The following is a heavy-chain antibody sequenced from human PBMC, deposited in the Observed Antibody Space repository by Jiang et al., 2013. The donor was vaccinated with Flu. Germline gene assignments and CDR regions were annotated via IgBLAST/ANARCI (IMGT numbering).Heavy chain of an antibody. CDR3: ARVTDSGSYYPAYYFDY. J-gene: IGHJ4*02. CDR1: GVSINSGGYY. V-gene: IGHV4-31*03. Sequence: QTLSLTCTVSGVSINSGGYYWSWNPPAPGKGLEWIGYIYYSGSTYYNPSLKSRVTISVDTSKNQFSLKLSSVTAADTAVYYCARVTDSGSYYPAYYFDYWGQGTLVTVSS. CDR2: IYYSGST. D-gene: IGHD1-26*01.